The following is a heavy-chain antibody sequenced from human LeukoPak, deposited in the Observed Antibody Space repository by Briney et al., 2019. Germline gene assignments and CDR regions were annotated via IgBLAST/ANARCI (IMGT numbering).Heavy chain of an antibody. D-gene: IGHD5-12*01. J-gene: IGHJ4*02. CDR1: GFTFSSYS. CDR3: ARDLPRDIVATNGNFDY. CDR2: ISSSSSYI. Sequence: GGSLRLSCAASGFTFSSYSMNWVRQAPGKGLEWVSSISSSSSYIYYADPVKGRFTISRDNAKNSLYLQMNSLRAEDTAVYYCARDLPRDIVATNGNFDYWGQGTLVTVSS. V-gene: IGHV3-21*01.